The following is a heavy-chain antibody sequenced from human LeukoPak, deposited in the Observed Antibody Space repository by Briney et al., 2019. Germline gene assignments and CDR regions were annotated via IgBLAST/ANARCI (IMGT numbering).Heavy chain of an antibody. Sequence: PGGSLRLSCTVSGFTVSSNSMSWVRQAPGKGLEWVSFIYSGTIHYSDSVKGRFTISRDNSKNTLYLQMNSLRAEDTAVYYCAKLETTARILFDYWGQGTLVTVSS. CDR1: GFTVSSNS. D-gene: IGHD4-17*01. V-gene: IGHV3-66*03. CDR3: AKLETTARILFDY. J-gene: IGHJ4*02. CDR2: IYSGTI.